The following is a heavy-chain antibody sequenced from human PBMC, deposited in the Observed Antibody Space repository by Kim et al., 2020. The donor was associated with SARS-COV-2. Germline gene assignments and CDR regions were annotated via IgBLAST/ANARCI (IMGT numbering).Heavy chain of an antibody. CDR2: IWYEGSNK. Sequence: GGSLRLSCAASGFTFSSYGMHWVRQAPGQGLEWVAVIWYEGSNKYYADSVKGRFTISRDNSKNTLYLQMNSLRAEDTAVYYCARVGAAAGRYYYYGMDVWGQGTTVTVS. CDR3: ARVGAAAGRYYYYGMDV. J-gene: IGHJ6*02. V-gene: IGHV3-33*01. CDR1: GFTFSSYG. D-gene: IGHD6-13*01.